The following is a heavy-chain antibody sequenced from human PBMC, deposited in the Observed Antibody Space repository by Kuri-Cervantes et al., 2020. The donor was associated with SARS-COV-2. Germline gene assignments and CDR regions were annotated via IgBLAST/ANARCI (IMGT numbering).Heavy chain of an antibody. V-gene: IGHV4-34*01. CDR3: ARGEWDVVLD. J-gene: IGHJ4*02. Sequence: SETLSLTCAVYGGSFSGYYWSWIRQSPGKGLEWIGEINHSGNTNYNPPLKSRVTISLETSKNQFSLNLSSVTAADTAVYYCARGEWDVVLDWGQGTLVTVSS. CDR2: INHSGNT. D-gene: IGHD1-26*01. CDR1: GGSFSGYY.